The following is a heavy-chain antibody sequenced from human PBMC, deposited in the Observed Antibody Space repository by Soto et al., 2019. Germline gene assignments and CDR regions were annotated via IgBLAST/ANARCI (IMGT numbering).Heavy chain of an antibody. D-gene: IGHD2-8*02. CDR1: GFTFSSYA. CDR3: ARVTGGVEQNWFDP. J-gene: IGHJ5*02. CDR2: IWYDGSNK. Sequence: QVQLVESGGGVVQPGRSLRLSCAASGFTFSSYAMHWVRQAPGKGLEWVAVIWYDGSNKYYADSVKGRFTISRDNSKNTLYLQMNSLRAEDTAVYYCARVTGGVEQNWFDPWGQGTLVTVSS. V-gene: IGHV3-33*01.